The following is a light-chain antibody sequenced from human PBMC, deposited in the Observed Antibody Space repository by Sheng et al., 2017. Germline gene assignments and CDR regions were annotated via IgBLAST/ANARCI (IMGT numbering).Light chain of an antibody. Sequence: ELTQPPSVSVSPGHTATITCSGNNVGHKFVCWYQQRPGQSPVLVIYQDTKRPSGIPERFSGSNSGNTATLTISGTQALDEADYYCQTWDSGNVAFGGGTRVTVL. CDR1: NVGHKF. CDR3: QTWDSGNVA. CDR2: QDT. J-gene: IGLJ2*01. V-gene: IGLV3-1*01.